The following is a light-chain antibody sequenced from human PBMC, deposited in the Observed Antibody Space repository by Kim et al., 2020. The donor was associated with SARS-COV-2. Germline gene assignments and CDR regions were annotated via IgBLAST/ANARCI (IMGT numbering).Light chain of an antibody. J-gene: IGLJ3*02. CDR2: GKT. CDR3: NSRDSTDNHWV. Sequence: ALGQTVRITCQGDSLRRCYASWYQQKPGQAPVLVIYGKTNRPSGIPDRFSGSSSGNTASLTITGAQAEDEADYYCNSRDSTDNHWVFGGGTQLTVL. V-gene: IGLV3-19*01. CDR1: SLRRCY.